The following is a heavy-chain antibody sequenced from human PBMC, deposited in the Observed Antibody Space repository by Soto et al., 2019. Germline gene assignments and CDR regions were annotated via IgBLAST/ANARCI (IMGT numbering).Heavy chain of an antibody. CDR1: GGSVSSGSYY. Sequence: SETLSLTCTVSGGSVSSGSYYWSWIRQPPGKGLEWIGYIYYSGSTNYNPSLKSRVTISVDTSKNQFSLKLSSVTAADTAVYYCPRARDYCDSHPGGMDVWGQGTTATVSS. D-gene: IGHD3-22*01. CDR3: PRARDYCDSHPGGMDV. V-gene: IGHV4-61*01. J-gene: IGHJ6*02. CDR2: IYYSGST.